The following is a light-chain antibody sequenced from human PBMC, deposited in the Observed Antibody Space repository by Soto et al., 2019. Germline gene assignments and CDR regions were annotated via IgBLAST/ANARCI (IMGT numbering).Light chain of an antibody. J-gene: IGKJ1*01. V-gene: IGKV3-15*01. CDR3: QQYGGSPWT. CDR2: GTS. CDR1: QRISSN. Sequence: EIVMTQSPATLSVSPGERATLSCRARQRISSNLAWYQQKPGQAPRLLIYGTSTRATGIPARFSGSGSGTDFTLTISRLEPEDFAVFYCQQYGGSPWTFGQGTKVDIK.